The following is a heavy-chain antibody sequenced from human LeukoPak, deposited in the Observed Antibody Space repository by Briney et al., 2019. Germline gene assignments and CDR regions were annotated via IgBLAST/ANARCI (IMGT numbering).Heavy chain of an antibody. J-gene: IGHJ3*02. CDR1: GFTVRSNY. Sequence: GGSLRLSCAASGFTVRSNYVSWVRQAPGKGLEWVSVIYSGGSTYYADSVKGRFTISRDNSKNTLYLQMNSLRAEDTAVYYCARGIYDYVWGSYPFDIWGQGTMVTVSS. CDR3: ARGIYDYVWGSYPFDI. V-gene: IGHV3-66*01. CDR2: IYSGGST. D-gene: IGHD3-16*02.